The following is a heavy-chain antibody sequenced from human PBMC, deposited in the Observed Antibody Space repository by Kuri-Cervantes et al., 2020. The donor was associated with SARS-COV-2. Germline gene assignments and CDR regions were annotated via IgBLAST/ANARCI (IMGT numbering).Heavy chain of an antibody. Sequence: GGSLRLSCAASGFTFSSYSMNWVRQAPGKGLVWVSRINSDGSSTSYADSVKGRFTISRDNSKNMLYLQMGSLRAEDTAVYYCARDGGYSYGFDYYYYMDVWGKGTTVTVSS. CDR3: ARDGGYSYGFDYYYYMDV. CDR1: GFTFSSYS. V-gene: IGHV3-74*01. CDR2: INSDGSST. J-gene: IGHJ6*03. D-gene: IGHD5-18*01.